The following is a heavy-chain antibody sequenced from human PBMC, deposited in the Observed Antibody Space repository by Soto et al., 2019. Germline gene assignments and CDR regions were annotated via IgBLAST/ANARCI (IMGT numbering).Heavy chain of an antibody. CDR2: INPNSGGT. D-gene: IGHD3-22*01. V-gene: IGHV1-2*02. J-gene: IGHJ4*02. CDR3: ARGDSSGYCFDY. CDR1: GYTFTGYY. Sequence: ASVKVSCKASGYTFTGYYMHWVRQAPGQGLEWMGWINPNSGGTSYAQKFQGRVTMTRDTSISTAYMELSRLRSDDTAVYYCARGDSSGYCFDYWGQGTLVTVSS.